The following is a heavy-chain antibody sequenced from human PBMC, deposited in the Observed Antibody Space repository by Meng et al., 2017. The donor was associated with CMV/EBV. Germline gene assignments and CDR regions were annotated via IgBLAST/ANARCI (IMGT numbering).Heavy chain of an antibody. D-gene: IGHD1-7*01. J-gene: IGHJ6*02. Sequence: GESLKISCAASGFTFSNYWMHWVRQAPGKGLVWVSHINSDASSTDYADSVKGRFTISRDNAKNSLYLQMNSLRAEDTAVYYCARSRELQGVYYYYGMDVWGQGTTVTVSS. CDR1: GFTFSNYW. V-gene: IGHV3-74*01. CDR3: ARSRELQGVYYYYGMDV. CDR2: INSDASST.